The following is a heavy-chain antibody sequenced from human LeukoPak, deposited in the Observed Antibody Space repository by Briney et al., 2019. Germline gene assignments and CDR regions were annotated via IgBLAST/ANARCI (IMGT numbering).Heavy chain of an antibody. CDR3: ARGEYSSSWYPFDY. D-gene: IGHD6-13*01. CDR2: MKSNSGDT. CDR1: GYTFIGHD. V-gene: IGHV1-8*01. J-gene: IGHJ4*02. Sequence: ASVKVSCKTSGYTFIGHDINWVRQAPGQGLEWMGWMKSNSGDTHFAQKFQGRLTMTRNTSISTAFMELSSLRAEDTAVYYCARGEYSSSWYPFDYWGQGSLVTVSS.